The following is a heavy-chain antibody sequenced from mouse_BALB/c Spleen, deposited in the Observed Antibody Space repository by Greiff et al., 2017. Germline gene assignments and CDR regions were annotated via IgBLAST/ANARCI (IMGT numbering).Heavy chain of an antibody. CDR3: KRGDSSGVH. D-gene: IGHD3-2*01. V-gene: IGHV1S22*01. CDR2: IYPGSGST. J-gene: IGHJ3*01. Sequence: LQQPGSELVRPGASVKLSCKASGYTFTSYWMHWVKQRPGQGLEWIGNIYPGSGSTNYDEKFKSKATLTVDTSSSTAYMQLSSLTSEDSAVYYCKRGDSSGVHWGQGTLVTVAA. CDR1: GYTFTSYW.